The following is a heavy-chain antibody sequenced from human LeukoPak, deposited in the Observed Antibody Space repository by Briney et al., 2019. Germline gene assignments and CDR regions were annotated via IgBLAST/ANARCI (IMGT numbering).Heavy chain of an antibody. D-gene: IGHD1/OR15-1a*01. CDR1: GGSISSSNW. CDR3: ARIWSPTTYYYYYYYMDV. CDR2: IYYSGST. J-gene: IGHJ6*03. V-gene: IGHV4-4*02. Sequence: PSGTLSLTCAVSGGSISSSNWWSWVRQPPGKGLEWIGSIYYSGSTYYNPSLKSRVTISVDTSKNQFSLKLSSVTAADTAVYYCARIWSPTTYYYYYYYMDVWGKGTTVTISS.